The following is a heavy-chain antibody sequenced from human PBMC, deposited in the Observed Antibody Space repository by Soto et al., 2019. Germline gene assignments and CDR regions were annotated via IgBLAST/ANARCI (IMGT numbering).Heavy chain of an antibody. V-gene: IGHV5-10-1*01. D-gene: IGHD3-22*01. J-gene: IGHJ4*02. CDR1: GYSFTSCW. CDR3: ARLYYYDSSGYLYYFDY. Sequence: RESLKISCKGSGYSFTSCWISWVRQMPGKGLEWMGRIDPSDSYTNYSPSFQGHVTISADKSISTAYLQWRSLKASDTAMYYCARLYYYDSSGYLYYFDYWGQGTLVTVSS. CDR2: IDPSDSYT.